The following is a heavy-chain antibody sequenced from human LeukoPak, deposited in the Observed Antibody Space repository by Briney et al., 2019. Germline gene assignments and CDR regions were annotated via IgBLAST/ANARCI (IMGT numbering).Heavy chain of an antibody. CDR3: ARGIGSGSYYNAYYYYYYMDV. V-gene: IGHV4-34*01. J-gene: IGHJ6*03. Sequence: SETLSLTCAVYGGSFSGYYWSWIRQPPGKGLEWIGEINHSGSTNYNPSLKSRVTMSVDTSKNQFSLKLSSVTAADTAVYYCARGIGSGSYYNAYYYYYYMDVWGKGTTVTVSS. D-gene: IGHD3-10*01. CDR1: GGSFSGYY. CDR2: INHSGST.